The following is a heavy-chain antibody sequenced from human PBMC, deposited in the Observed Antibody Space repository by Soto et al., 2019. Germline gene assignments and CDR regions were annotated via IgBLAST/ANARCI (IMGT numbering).Heavy chain of an antibody. Sequence: QVQLVQSGAEVKKPGSSVKVSCKASGGTFSSYAISWVRQAPGQGLEWMGGIIPIFGTANYAQKFQGRVTIAVDECTSTDFVELSSRRCEDTAVYYCARGGYCSGGSCYNYYYGMDVWGQGTTVTVSS. J-gene: IGHJ6*02. CDR2: IIPIFGTA. D-gene: IGHD2-15*01. CDR1: GGTFSSYA. CDR3: ARGGYCSGGSCYNYYYGMDV. V-gene: IGHV1-69*12.